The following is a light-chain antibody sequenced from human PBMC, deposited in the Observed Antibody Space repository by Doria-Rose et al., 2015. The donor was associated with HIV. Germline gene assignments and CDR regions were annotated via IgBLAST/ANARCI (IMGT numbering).Light chain of an antibody. CDR1: QSLLYTSKNY. J-gene: IGKJ3*01. Sequence: TQPPESLGMSLGERATLNCKSNQSLLYTSKNYLAWYQQKPAQPPKLLIYWPSTRQSGVTARFSGSGSGTDFTLTISSLEAEDVAVYYCQQYYDTPSFGPGTTVDIK. V-gene: IGKV4-1*01. CDR3: QQYYDTPS. CDR2: WPS.